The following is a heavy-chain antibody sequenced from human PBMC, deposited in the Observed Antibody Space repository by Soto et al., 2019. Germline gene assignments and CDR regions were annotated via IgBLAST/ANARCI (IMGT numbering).Heavy chain of an antibody. CDR2: IYYSGST. D-gene: IGHD2-21*02. V-gene: IGHV4-59*01. CDR1: GGSISSYY. CDR3: ARDGGNSGWFDP. J-gene: IGHJ5*02. Sequence: SETLSLTCTVSGGSISSYYWSWIRQPPGKGLEWIGYIYYSGSTNYNPSLKSRVTISVDTSKNQFSLKLSSVTAADTAVYYCARDGGNSGWFDPWGQGTLVTVSS.